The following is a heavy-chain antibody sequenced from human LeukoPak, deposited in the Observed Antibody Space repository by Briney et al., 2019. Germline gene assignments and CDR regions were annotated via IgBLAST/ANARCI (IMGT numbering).Heavy chain of an antibody. CDR1: GGSISDYY. V-gene: IGHV4-59*01. D-gene: IGHD6-19*01. CDR3: ARGGWLDAFDI. Sequence: SETLSLTCTVSGGSISDYYWSWIRQSPGKGLEWIAHIHYSGSTNYNSSLASRVTISMDTSKRQISLKLSSVTAADTAVYYCARGGWLDAFDIWGQGTMVTVSS. J-gene: IGHJ3*02. CDR2: IHYSGST.